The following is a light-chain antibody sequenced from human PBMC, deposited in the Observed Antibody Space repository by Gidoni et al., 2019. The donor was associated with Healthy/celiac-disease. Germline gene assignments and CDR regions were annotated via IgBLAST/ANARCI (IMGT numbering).Light chain of an antibody. CDR3: QQYDNLPLT. Sequence: IQMIQSPSSLSASVGDRVTITCQASQAISNYLNWYQQKPGKAPKLLIYDASNLETGVPSRFSGSGSGTDFTFTISSLQPEDIATYYCQQYDNLPLTFGGGTKVEIK. CDR2: DAS. J-gene: IGKJ4*01. V-gene: IGKV1-33*01. CDR1: QAISNY.